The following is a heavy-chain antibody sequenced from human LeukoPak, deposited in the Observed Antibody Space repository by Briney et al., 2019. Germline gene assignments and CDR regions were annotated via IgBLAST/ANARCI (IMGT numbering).Heavy chain of an antibody. CDR2: IYYSGST. J-gene: IGHJ6*02. V-gene: IGHV4-39*01. CDR3: ARHKTAGSSGWSSFDYCYYYGMDV. CDR1: GGSISSSSYY. D-gene: IGHD6-19*01. Sequence: SETRSPTWTVAGGSISSSSYYWGWIRQPPGKGLEWIGSIYYSGSTYYNPSLKSRVTISVDTSKNQFSLKLSSVTAADTAVYYCARHKTAGSSGWSSFDYCYYYGMDVWGQGTTVTVSS.